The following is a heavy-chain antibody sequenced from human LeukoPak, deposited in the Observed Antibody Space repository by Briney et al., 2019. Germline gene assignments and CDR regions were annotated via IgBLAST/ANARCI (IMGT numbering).Heavy chain of an antibody. CDR2: INPNSGGT. CDR3: AKPGYSGYDYHFDY. V-gene: IGHV1-2*02. D-gene: IGHD5-12*01. J-gene: IGHJ4*02. CDR1: GYTFTGYY. Sequence: ASVKVSCKASGYTFTGYYMHWVRQAPGQGLEWMGWINPNSGGTNYAQKFQGRVTMTRDTSISTAYMELSRLRSDDTAVYCCAKPGYSGYDYHFDYWGQGTLVTVSS.